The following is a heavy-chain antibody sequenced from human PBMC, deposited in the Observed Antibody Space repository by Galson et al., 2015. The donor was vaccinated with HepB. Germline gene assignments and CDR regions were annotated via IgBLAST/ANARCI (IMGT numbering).Heavy chain of an antibody. D-gene: IGHD6-13*01. Sequence: SLRLSCAASGFTFSSYWMHWVRQAPGKGLVWVSRINSDGSSTSYADSVKGRFTISRDNAKNTLYLQMNSLRAEDTAVYYCARVGDLHSSSWYSYYFDYWGQGTLVTVSS. V-gene: IGHV3-74*01. CDR3: ARVGDLHSSSWYSYYFDY. J-gene: IGHJ4*02. CDR1: GFTFSSYW. CDR2: INSDGSST.